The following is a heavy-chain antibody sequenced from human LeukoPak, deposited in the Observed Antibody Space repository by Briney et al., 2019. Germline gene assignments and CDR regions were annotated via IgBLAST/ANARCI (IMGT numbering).Heavy chain of an antibody. Sequence: GGSLRLSCAASGFTFSSYWMSWVRQAPGRGLEWVANIKEDGSEKNYVDSVKGRFTISRDNAKNSLYLQMNSLRAEDTAVYYCARGSGYDYLGFDYWGQGTLVTVSS. D-gene: IGHD5-12*01. CDR2: IKEDGSEK. CDR3: ARGSGYDYLGFDY. CDR1: GFTFSSYW. J-gene: IGHJ4*02. V-gene: IGHV3-7*04.